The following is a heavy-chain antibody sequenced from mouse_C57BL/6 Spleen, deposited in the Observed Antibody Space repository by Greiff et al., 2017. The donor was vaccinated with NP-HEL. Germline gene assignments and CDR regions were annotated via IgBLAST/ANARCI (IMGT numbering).Heavy chain of an antibody. V-gene: IGHV1-22*01. CDR3: ARGSIYYCYDDDAMDY. D-gene: IGHD2-2*01. Sequence: EVQLQQSGPELVKPGASVKMSCKASGYTFTDYNMHWVKQSHGKSLEWIGYINTNNGGTSYNQKFKGKATLTVNKSSSKAYMERRSLTSEDSAVYYCARGSIYYCYDDDAMDYWGQGTSVTVSS. CDR1: GYTFTDYN. J-gene: IGHJ4*01. CDR2: INTNNGGT.